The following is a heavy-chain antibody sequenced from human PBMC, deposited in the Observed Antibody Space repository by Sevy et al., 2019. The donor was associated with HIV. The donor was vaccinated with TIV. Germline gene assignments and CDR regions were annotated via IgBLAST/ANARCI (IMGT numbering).Heavy chain of an antibody. V-gene: IGHV3-48*01. D-gene: IGHD6-19*01. CDR1: GFTLSSYS. CDR3: ASLIAVAATFDY. Sequence: GGSLRLSCAVSGFTLSSYSMNGVRQAPWKGPEWISYIGSGRGTVYYADSVKGRFTISRDSAKNSLYLQMNNLRAEDTAVYYCASLIAVAATFDYWGQGTLVTVSS. CDR2: IGSGRGTV. J-gene: IGHJ4*02.